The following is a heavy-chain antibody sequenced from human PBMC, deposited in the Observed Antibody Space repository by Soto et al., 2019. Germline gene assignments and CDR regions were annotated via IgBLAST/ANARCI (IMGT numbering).Heavy chain of an antibody. CDR2: ISSSDNST. V-gene: IGHV3-23*01. CDR1: GFTFSSYA. J-gene: IGHJ6*02. Sequence: EVQLLESGGGLVQPGGSLRLACAASGFTFSSYAMSWVRQAPGKGLEWVSAISSSDNSTYYADSVKGRFTISRDNSKNTLYPQMSSLRADDSAVYYCAPMGVWGQGTTVTVSS. CDR3: APMGV.